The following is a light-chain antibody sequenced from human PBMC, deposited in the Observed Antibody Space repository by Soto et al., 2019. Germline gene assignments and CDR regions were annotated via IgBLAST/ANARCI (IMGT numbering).Light chain of an antibody. CDR3: LQHNTYPHT. Sequence: DIQMTQSPSTLSGSVGDRVTITCRASQTISSWLAWYQQKPGKAPKLLIYKASTLKSGVPSRFSGSGSGTEFTLTISSLQPEDFATYYCLQHNTYPHTFGQGTKLEIK. CDR1: QTISSW. V-gene: IGKV1-5*03. J-gene: IGKJ2*01. CDR2: KAS.